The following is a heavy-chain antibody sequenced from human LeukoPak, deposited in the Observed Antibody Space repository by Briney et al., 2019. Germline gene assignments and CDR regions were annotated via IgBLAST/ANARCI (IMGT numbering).Heavy chain of an antibody. CDR2: IYPGDSDT. CDR3: ARRTVTTVDAFDI. D-gene: IGHD4-23*01. V-gene: IGHV5-51*01. Sequence: GESLQISCQGSGYSFTNYWIGWVRQMPGKGLEWMGIIYPGDSDTRYSPSFQGQVTISADKSISTAYLQWSSLKASDTAMYYCARRTVTTVDAFDIWGQGTMVTVSS. CDR1: GYSFTNYW. J-gene: IGHJ3*02.